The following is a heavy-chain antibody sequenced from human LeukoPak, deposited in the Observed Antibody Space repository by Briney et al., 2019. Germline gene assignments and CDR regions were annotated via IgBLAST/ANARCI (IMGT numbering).Heavy chain of an antibody. V-gene: IGHV5-51*01. CDR2: IYPGDSDT. J-gene: IGHJ6*02. CDR3: PRQASGDYDILTGPMDV. CDR1: GYSFTRYW. Sequence: PGESLKISCKGSGYSFTRYWIGWVRQMPGKGLEWMGIIYPGDSDTRYSPSFQGQVTISADKSISTAYLQWSSLKASDTAMYYCPRQASGDYDILTGPMDVWGQGTTLTVSS. D-gene: IGHD3-9*01.